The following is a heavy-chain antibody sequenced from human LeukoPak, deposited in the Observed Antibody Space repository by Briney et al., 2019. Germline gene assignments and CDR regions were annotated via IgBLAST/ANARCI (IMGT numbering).Heavy chain of an antibody. CDR1: GFTFSSYW. Sequence: GGSLRLSCAASGFTFSSYWMSWDRQAPGKGLEWVANIKQDGSEKYYVDSVKGRFTISRDNAKNSLYLQMNSLRAEDTAVYYCARSVRTAMATGDAFDIWGQGTMVTVSS. V-gene: IGHV3-7*01. J-gene: IGHJ3*02. CDR2: IKQDGSEK. CDR3: ARSVRTAMATGDAFDI. D-gene: IGHD5-18*01.